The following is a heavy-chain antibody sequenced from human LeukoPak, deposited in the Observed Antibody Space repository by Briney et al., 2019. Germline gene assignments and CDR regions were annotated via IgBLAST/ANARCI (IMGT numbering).Heavy chain of an antibody. CDR2: IIPIFGTA. Sequence: SVKVSCKASGGTFSSYAISWVRQAPGQGLEWMGGIIPIFGTANYAQKFQGRVTMTRDMSTSTVYMELSSLRSEDTAVYYCARAEDLSSWYIPSFFDYWGQGTLVTVSS. J-gene: IGHJ4*02. D-gene: IGHD6-13*01. V-gene: IGHV1-69*05. CDR1: GGTFSSYA. CDR3: ARAEDLSSWYIPSFFDY.